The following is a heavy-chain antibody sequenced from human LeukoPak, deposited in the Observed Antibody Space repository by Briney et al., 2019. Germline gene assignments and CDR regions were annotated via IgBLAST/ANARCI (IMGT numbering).Heavy chain of an antibody. Sequence: VAPVKVSCKASGYTFTGYYMQWVRQAPGQGLEWMGIINPSGGSTSYAQKFQGRVTMTRDTSTSTVYMELSSLRSEDTAVYYCARDGSGSYLAVENWGQGTLVTVSS. CDR2: INPSGGST. CDR1: GYTFTGYY. V-gene: IGHV1-46*01. J-gene: IGHJ4*02. D-gene: IGHD1-26*01. CDR3: ARDGSGSYLAVEN.